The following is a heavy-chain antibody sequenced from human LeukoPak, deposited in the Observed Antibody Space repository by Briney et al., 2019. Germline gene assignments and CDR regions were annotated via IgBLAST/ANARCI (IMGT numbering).Heavy chain of an antibody. V-gene: IGHV1-18*01. Sequence: ASVKVSCKASGYTFTTYNINWVRQAPGQGLEWMGWISGYNGNTNYAQKLQGRVTMTTDTSTSTAYMELRSLKSDDTAVYYCARSHYGSSWGYYFDYWGQGTLVTVSS. CDR1: GYTFTTYN. D-gene: IGHD3-10*01. CDR2: ISGYNGNT. CDR3: ARSHYGSSWGYYFDY. J-gene: IGHJ4*02.